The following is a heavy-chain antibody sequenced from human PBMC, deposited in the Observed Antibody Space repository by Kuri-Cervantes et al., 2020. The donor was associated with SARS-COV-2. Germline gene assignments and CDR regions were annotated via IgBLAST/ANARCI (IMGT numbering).Heavy chain of an antibody. V-gene: IGHV1-2*02. CDR2: INPNRGDT. D-gene: IGHD5-18*01. CDR3: AGEVDTGIFDY. CDR1: GYFFTYYY. J-gene: IGHJ4*02. Sequence: ASVKDSCKVSGYFFTYYYVHWARPAPGQGLEWMGWINPNRGDTKYAQKFRGRVTMTSDKPISTAYMELTSLTSDDTGVYYCAGEVDTGIFDYWGQGTVVTVSS.